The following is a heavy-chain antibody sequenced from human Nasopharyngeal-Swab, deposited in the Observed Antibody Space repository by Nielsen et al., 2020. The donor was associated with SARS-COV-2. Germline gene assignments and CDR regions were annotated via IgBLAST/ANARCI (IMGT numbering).Heavy chain of an antibody. CDR3: ARLPMRAASGRGAFDI. CDR2: IYPGDSDT. J-gene: IGHJ3*02. V-gene: IGHV5-51*01. CDR1: GYNFATYW. D-gene: IGHD6-13*01. Sequence: KVSCKASGYNFATYWIGWVRQMPGEGLRWMGLIYPGDSDTRYSPSLQGQVTTSADRSITTAYLQWSSLKASDTAMYYCARLPMRAASGRGAFDIWGQGTMVTVSS.